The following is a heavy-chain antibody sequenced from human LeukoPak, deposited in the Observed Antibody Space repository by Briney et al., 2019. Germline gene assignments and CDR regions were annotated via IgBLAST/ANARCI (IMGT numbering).Heavy chain of an antibody. CDR2: IYSGGTT. CDR3: ARRAGGYSHPYDY. Sequence: RAGGSLRLSCAASGFTVSSNYMSWVRQAPGKGLEWVSVIYSGGTTYYADSVKGRFTISRDNSKNTLYLQMNSLRAEDTAVYYCARRAGGYSHPYDYWGQGILVTVSS. J-gene: IGHJ4*02. D-gene: IGHD4-23*01. V-gene: IGHV3-53*01. CDR1: GFTVSSNY.